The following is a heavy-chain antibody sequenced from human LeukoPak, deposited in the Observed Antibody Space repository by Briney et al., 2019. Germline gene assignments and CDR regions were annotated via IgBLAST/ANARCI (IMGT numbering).Heavy chain of an antibody. CDR2: IYTSGST. Sequence: SETLSLTCTVSGGSISSYYWSWIRQPAGKGLEWIGRIYTSGSTNYNPSLKGRVTMSVDTSKNQFSLKLSSVTAADTAVYYCARDRGSNYYDSSGYYYTTPRGAFDLWGRGTLVTVSS. D-gene: IGHD3-22*01. CDR1: GGSISSYY. V-gene: IGHV4-4*07. J-gene: IGHJ2*01. CDR3: ARDRGSNYYDSSGYYYTTPRGAFDL.